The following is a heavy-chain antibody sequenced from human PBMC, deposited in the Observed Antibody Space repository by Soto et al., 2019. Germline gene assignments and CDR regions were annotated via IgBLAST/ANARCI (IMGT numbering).Heavy chain of an antibody. Sequence: QVQLQESGPGLVKPSETLSLTCTVSGGSVSSGSYYWSWIRQPPGKGLEWIGYIYYSGSTNYNPSLRSRVTISVDTSKNQFSLKLSSVTAADTAVYYCARDRLYSGSSHYFDYWGQGTLVTVSS. J-gene: IGHJ4*02. CDR3: ARDRLYSGSSHYFDY. D-gene: IGHD1-26*01. CDR2: IYYSGST. V-gene: IGHV4-61*01. CDR1: GGSVSSGSYY.